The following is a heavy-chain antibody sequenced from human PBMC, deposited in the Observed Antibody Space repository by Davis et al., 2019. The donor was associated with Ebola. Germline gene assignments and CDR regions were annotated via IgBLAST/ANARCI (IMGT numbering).Heavy chain of an antibody. CDR3: ARDRYDSSGYYSLWFDP. Sequence: GESLKISCAASGFTFSGSAMHWVRQASGKGLEWVGRIRSKANSYATAYAASVKGRFTISRDDSKNTAYLQMNSLKTEDTAVYYCARDRYDSSGYYSLWFDPWGQGTLVTVSS. CDR1: GFTFSGSA. CDR2: IRSKANSYAT. V-gene: IGHV3-73*01. J-gene: IGHJ5*02. D-gene: IGHD3-22*01.